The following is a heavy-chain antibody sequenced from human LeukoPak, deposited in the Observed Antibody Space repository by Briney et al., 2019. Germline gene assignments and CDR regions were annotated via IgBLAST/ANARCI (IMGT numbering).Heavy chain of an antibody. V-gene: IGHV4-39*02. CDR1: GGSISSSSYY. D-gene: IGHD2-8*02. J-gene: IGHJ5*02. CDR3: ASLLNGGVAHWFDP. Sequence: SETLSLTCTVSGGSISSSSYYWGWIRQPPGKGLEWIGNIYYSGNTYYNPSLKGRVAMSIDTSKKHFSLKLSSVTAADTAVYYCASLLNGGVAHWFDPWGQGTQVTVSS. CDR2: IYYSGNT.